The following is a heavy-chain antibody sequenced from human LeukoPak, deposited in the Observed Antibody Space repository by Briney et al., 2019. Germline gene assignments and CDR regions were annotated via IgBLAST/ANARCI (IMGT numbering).Heavy chain of an antibody. CDR2: TKPDGSEG. J-gene: IGHJ4*02. CDR3: ARGSTWGGDY. D-gene: IGHD3-16*01. CDR1: GFDIRHYY. Sequence: GGSLRLSCVASGFDIRHYYMSWVRQAPGKGLEWVATTKPDGSEGFHVDSVKGRFTVSRDNAKNLLYLQMSSLRAEDAAVYYCARGSTWGGDYWGQGTLVTVSS. V-gene: IGHV3-7*05.